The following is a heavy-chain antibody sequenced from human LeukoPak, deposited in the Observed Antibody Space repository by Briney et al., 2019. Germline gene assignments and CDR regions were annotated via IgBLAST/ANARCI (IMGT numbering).Heavy chain of an antibody. D-gene: IGHD3-10*01. V-gene: IGHV1-69*13. CDR1: GGTFSSYA. Sequence: SVKVSCKASGGTFSSYAISWVRQAPGQGLEWMGGIIPIFGTANYAQKFQGRVTITADESTSTAYMELSSLRSEDTAVYYCARDRFMVRGVMVGTFDLWGQGTMVTVSS. CDR3: ARDRFMVRGVMVGTFDL. J-gene: IGHJ3*01. CDR2: IIPIFGTA.